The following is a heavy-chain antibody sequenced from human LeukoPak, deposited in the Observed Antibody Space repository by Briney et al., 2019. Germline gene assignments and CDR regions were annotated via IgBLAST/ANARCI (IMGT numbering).Heavy chain of an antibody. J-gene: IGHJ4*02. V-gene: IGHV3-21*01. CDR1: GFTFSSYS. Sequence: GGSLRLSCAASGFTFSSYSMNWVRQAPGKGLEWLSAISGSGSNTYYADSVKGRFTISRDNAKNSLYLQMNSLRAEDTAVYYCATSIAAAGTLDYWGQGILVTVSS. CDR3: ATSIAAAGTLDY. CDR2: ISGSGSNT. D-gene: IGHD6-13*01.